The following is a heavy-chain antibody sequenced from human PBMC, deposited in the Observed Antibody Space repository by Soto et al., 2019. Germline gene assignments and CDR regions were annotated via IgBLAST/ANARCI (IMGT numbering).Heavy chain of an antibody. Sequence: EVQLVESGGGLVQPGRSLRLSCAASGFTFDDYAMHWVRQAPGKGLEWVSGISWNSGSIGYADSVKGRFTISRDNAKNSLYLQMNSLRAEDTALYYCAKDTCVGIVATIYRDDAFDIWGQGTMVTVSS. J-gene: IGHJ3*02. CDR3: AKDTCVGIVATIYRDDAFDI. V-gene: IGHV3-9*01. CDR2: ISWNSGSI. CDR1: GFTFDDYA. D-gene: IGHD5-12*01.